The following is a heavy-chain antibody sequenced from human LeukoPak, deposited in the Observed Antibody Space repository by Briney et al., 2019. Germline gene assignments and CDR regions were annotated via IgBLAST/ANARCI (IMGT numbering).Heavy chain of an antibody. CDR2: IIPIFGTA. CDR1: GGTFSSYA. J-gene: IGHJ4*02. Sequence: GASVKVSCKASGGTFSSYAISWVRQAPGQGLEWMGGIIPIFGTANYAQKFQGRVTITADKSTSTAYMELSSLRSEDTAVYYCARGGNLRIAARPFDYWGQGTLATVSS. V-gene: IGHV1-69*06. D-gene: IGHD6-6*01. CDR3: ARGGNLRIAARPFDY.